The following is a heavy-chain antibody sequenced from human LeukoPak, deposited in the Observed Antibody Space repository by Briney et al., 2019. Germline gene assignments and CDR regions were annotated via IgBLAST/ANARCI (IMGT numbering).Heavy chain of an antibody. J-gene: IGHJ4*02. CDR2: ISSSSSTI. V-gene: IGHV3-48*01. CDR3: ARDPRQWLAPFDY. D-gene: IGHD6-19*01. Sequence: GGSLRLSCAASGFTLSSYSMNWVRQAPGKGLEWVSYISSSSSTIYYADSVKGRFTISRDNAKNSLYLQMNSLRAEDTAVYYCARDPRQWLAPFDYWGQGTLVTVSS. CDR1: GFTLSSYS.